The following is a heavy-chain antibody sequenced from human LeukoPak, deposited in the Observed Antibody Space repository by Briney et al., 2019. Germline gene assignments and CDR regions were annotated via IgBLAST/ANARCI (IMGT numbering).Heavy chain of an antibody. Sequence: GGSLRLSCETSGFTFCTYGMHWVRKAPGKGMEWVALISFDGSDKSYGTSVKGRFTISRDNSKNTVSLRINSLRVEDTGMYYCVKDLKGYEEVWGQGTLVTVSS. V-gene: IGHV3-30*18. J-gene: IGHJ4*02. CDR1: GFTFCTYG. CDR2: ISFDGSDK. D-gene: IGHD5-12*01. CDR3: VKDLKGYEEV.